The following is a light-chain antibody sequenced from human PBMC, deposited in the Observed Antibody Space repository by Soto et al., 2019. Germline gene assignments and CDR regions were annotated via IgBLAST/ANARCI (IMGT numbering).Light chain of an antibody. Sequence: QAVLTQEPSFSVSPGRTVTLTCGLSSGSVSTSYYPSWYQQTPGQAPRTLIYNTNTRSSGVPDRFSGSILGNKAALTITGAQADDESDYYCVLYMGSGTWVFGGGTQLTVL. V-gene: IGLV8-61*01. CDR3: VLYMGSGTWV. J-gene: IGLJ3*02. CDR2: NTN. CDR1: SGSVSTSYY.